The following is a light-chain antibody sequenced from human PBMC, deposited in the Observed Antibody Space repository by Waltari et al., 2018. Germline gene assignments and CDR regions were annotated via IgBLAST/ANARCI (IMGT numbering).Light chain of an antibody. J-gene: IGKJ1*01. Sequence: DIQMTQYPSTLPASVGDRVTITCRASPSISSWLAWYQQKPGKAPKLLIYKASSLESGVPSRFSGSGSGTEFTLTISSLQPDDFATYYCQQYNSYSGTFGQGTKVEIK. V-gene: IGKV1-5*03. CDR3: QQYNSYSGT. CDR1: PSISSW. CDR2: KAS.